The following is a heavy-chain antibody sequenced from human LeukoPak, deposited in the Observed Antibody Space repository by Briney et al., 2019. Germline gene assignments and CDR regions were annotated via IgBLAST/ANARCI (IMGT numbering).Heavy chain of an antibody. CDR2: IYYSGST. V-gene: IGHV4-59*01. J-gene: IGHJ3*02. CDR3: ARKMVVGHLDAFDI. CDR1: GGSMSSYY. D-gene: IGHD2-15*01. Sequence: SETLSLTCTVSGGSMSSYYWSWIRQPPGKGLEWIGYIYYSGSTNYNPSLKSRVTISVDTSKNQFSLKLSSVTAADTAVYYCARKMVVGHLDAFDIWGQGTMVTVSS.